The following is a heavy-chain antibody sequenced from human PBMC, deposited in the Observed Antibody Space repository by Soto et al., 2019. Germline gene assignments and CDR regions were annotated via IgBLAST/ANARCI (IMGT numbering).Heavy chain of an antibody. CDR1: GGSIRSYY. CDR3: VRTFVSAAGPKGSMDV. CDR2: IYYSGST. Sequence: SETLSLTCTVSGGSIRSYYWSWIRQPPGKGLEWIGYIYYSGSTNYNPSLKSRVTISVDTSKNQFSLKLSSVTAADTAVYYCVRTFVSAAGPKGSMDVWGQGT. J-gene: IGHJ6*01. D-gene: IGHD3-10*01. V-gene: IGHV4-59*01.